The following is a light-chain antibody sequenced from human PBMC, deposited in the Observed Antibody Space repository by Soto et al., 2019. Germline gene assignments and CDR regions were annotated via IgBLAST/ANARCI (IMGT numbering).Light chain of an antibody. J-gene: IGKJ1*01. CDR3: QKYNSAAWT. Sequence: DIQMTQSPSSLSASVGDRVTITCRASQGISNYLAWYQQKPGKVPKLLIYAASTLQSGVPSRFSRNGSGTELTLTSISLQAKDNLTYYFQKYNSAAWTFGPGTKVEIK. CDR2: AAS. CDR1: QGISNY. V-gene: IGKV1-27*01.